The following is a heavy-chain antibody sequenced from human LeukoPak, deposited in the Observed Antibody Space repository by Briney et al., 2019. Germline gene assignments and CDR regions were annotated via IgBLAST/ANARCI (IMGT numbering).Heavy chain of an antibody. J-gene: IGHJ3*02. CDR2: IYPGDSDT. CDR3: ARPRNIVVATAILHDAFDI. V-gene: IGHV5-51*01. Sequence: GESLKISCKGSGYSFTSYWIGWVRQMPGKGLEWMGIIYPGDSDTRYSPSFQGQVTISADKSISTAYLQWSSLKASDTAMYYCARPRNIVVATAILHDAFDIWGQGTMVTVSS. D-gene: IGHD2-21*02. CDR1: GYSFTSYW.